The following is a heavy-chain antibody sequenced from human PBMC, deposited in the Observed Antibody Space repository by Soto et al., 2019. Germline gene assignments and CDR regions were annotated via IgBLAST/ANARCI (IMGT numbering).Heavy chain of an antibody. CDR2: ISPYTGYT. CDR3: ARDQTAAGTVDF. D-gene: IGHD6-13*01. Sequence: VQLVQSGGEVKKPGASVKVSCKASGYTFRNHGISWVRQAPGQGLEWMGWISPYTGYTNYAQNFQGRLTMTTDTSTSTAYMDLRSLRSDDTAVYYCARDQTAAGTVDFWGQGTLVTVSS. J-gene: IGHJ4*02. V-gene: IGHV1-18*04. CDR1: GYTFRNHG.